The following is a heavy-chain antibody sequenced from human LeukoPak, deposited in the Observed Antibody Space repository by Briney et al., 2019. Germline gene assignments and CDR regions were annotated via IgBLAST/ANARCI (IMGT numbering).Heavy chain of an antibody. CDR3: ARDIHGATGIQLRGLYYYYMDV. CDR2: TYYRSKMYN. V-gene: IGHV6-1*01. CDR1: GDSLSSNSAA. Sequence: SQTLSLTCALSGDSLSSNSAAWNWLRQSPSRGLEWLGSTYYRSKMYNDYAVYVKSRITINPDTSKNQFSLQLNSVTPEDTAVYYCARDIHGATGIQLRGLYYYYMDVGGKGTTVTVSS. D-gene: IGHD5-18*01. J-gene: IGHJ6*03.